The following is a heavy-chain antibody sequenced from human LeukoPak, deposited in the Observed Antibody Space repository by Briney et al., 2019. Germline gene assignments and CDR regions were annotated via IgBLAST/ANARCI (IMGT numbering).Heavy chain of an antibody. V-gene: IGHV1-2*02. J-gene: IGHJ4*02. CDR3: ARDRTLSYYDSSGYSPFGY. CDR1: GYTFTGYY. Sequence: GASVKVSCKASGYTFTGYYMHWVRQAPGQGLEWMGWINPNSGGTNYAQKFQGRVTMTRDTSISTAYMELSRLRSDDTAVYYCARDRTLSYYDSSGYSPFGYWGRGTLVTVSS. D-gene: IGHD3-22*01. CDR2: INPNSGGT.